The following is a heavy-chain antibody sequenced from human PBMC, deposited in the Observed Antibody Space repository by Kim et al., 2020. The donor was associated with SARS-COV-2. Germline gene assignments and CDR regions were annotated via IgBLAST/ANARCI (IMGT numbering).Heavy chain of an antibody. CDR1: GGSISSYY. CDR3: AREAEYSSFKYYFDY. J-gene: IGHJ4*02. D-gene: IGHD6-6*01. CDR2: IYTSGST. Sequence: SETLSLTCTVSGGSISSYYWSWIRQPAGKGLEWIGRIYTSGSTNYNPSLKSRVTMSVDTSKNQFSLKLSSVTAADTAVYYCAREAEYSSFKYYFDYWGQGTLVTVSS. V-gene: IGHV4-4*07.